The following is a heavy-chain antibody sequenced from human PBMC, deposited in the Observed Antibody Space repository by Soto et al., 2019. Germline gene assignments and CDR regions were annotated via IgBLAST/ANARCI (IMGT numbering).Heavy chain of an antibody. CDR3: SRVVEIAPSHVDY. D-gene: IGHD2-15*01. V-gene: IGHV3-30-3*01. CDR2: ISYDGSNK. Sequence: PGGSLRLSCAASGFTFSSYAMHWVRQAPGKGLEWVAVISYDGSNKYYADSVKGRFTISRDNSKNTLYLQMNSLRAEDTAVYYGSRVVEIAPSHVDYWGQGTLVPVSS. J-gene: IGHJ4*02. CDR1: GFTFSSYA.